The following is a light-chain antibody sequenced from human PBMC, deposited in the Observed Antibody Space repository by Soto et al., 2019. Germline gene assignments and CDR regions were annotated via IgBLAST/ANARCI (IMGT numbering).Light chain of an antibody. V-gene: IGKV1-39*01. CDR2: VAT. J-gene: IGKJ4*01. CDR1: QGITTY. Sequence: EIQLTQSPSSLSASVGDTLTIACRASQGITTYLNWYQQKPGMAPKLLIYVATNVQDGVPSRFSGRGSGTDFTLTISSLQPEDFATYYCQQTHNSPITFGGGTKVEIK. CDR3: QQTHNSPIT.